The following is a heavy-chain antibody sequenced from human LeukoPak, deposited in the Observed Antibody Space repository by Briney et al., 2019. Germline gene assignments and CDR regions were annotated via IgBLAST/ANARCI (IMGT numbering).Heavy chain of an antibody. D-gene: IGHD6-19*01. V-gene: IGHV4-34*01. Sequence: SETLSLTCAVYGGSFSGYYWSWIRQPPGKGLEWIGEINHSGSTNYNPSLKSRVTISIDTSKNQFSLKLNSVTAADTAVYYCARGVAAGTRGFDYWGQGTLVTVSS. CDR2: INHSGST. J-gene: IGHJ4*02. CDR3: ARGVAAGTRGFDY. CDR1: GGSFSGYY.